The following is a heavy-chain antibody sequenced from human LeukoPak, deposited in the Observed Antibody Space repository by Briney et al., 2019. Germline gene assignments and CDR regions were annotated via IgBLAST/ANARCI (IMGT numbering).Heavy chain of an antibody. J-gene: IGHJ3*02. Sequence: SETLSLTCTVSGASVSNYDWSWIRQPPGEGLEWIGYIYYSGSTNYNPSLKSRVTISVDTSKNQFSLKLTSVTAADTAMYYCARRGGSPLGAFDIWGQGTMVTVSS. CDR3: ARRGGSPLGAFDI. CDR2: IYYSGST. CDR1: GASVSNYD. V-gene: IGHV4-59*02. D-gene: IGHD1-26*01.